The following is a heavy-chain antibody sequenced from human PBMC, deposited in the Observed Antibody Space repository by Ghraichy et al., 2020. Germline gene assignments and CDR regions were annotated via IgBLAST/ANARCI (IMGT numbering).Heavy chain of an antibody. CDR3: ARESSSGWYMN. CDR2: ISGSSSNI. J-gene: IGHJ4*02. D-gene: IGHD6-19*01. Sequence: ETLSLTCEASGFTFNTYTLNWVRQAPGKGLEWVSYISGSSSNIYYADSVKGRFTISRGNARNSLYLQMNSLRAEDTAVYYCARESSSGWYMNWGRGTLVTVSS. CDR1: GFTFNTYT. V-gene: IGHV3-48*01.